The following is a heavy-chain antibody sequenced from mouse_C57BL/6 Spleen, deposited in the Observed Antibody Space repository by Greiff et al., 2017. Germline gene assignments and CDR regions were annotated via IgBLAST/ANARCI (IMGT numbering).Heavy chain of an antibody. CDR3: ASWDYDVG. CDR2: IYPGSGNT. Sequence: VQLQQSGAELVRPGASVKLSCKASGYTFTDYYINWVKQRPGQGLEWIARIYPGSGNTYYNEKFKGKATLTAEKSSSTAYMQLSSLTSEDSAVYFCASWDYDVGWGQGTLVTVSA. V-gene: IGHV1-76*01. CDR1: GYTFTDYY. D-gene: IGHD2-4*01. J-gene: IGHJ3*01.